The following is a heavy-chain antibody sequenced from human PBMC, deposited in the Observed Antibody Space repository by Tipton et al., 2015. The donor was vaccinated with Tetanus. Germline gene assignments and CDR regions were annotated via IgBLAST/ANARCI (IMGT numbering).Heavy chain of an antibody. CDR1: GFSFSSYA. V-gene: IGHV3-23*01. J-gene: IGHJ4*01. D-gene: IGHD5-18*01. Sequence: SLRLSCVASGFSFSSYAMSWVRQAPGKGLEWVSTLSVSGTATYYAGSVGGRFTISRDNSKNALFLQMDSLRAEDTAVYFCAKSKCGYSYGSFDDWGQGTLVAVSS. CDR3: AKSKCGYSYGSFDD. CDR2: LSVSGTAT.